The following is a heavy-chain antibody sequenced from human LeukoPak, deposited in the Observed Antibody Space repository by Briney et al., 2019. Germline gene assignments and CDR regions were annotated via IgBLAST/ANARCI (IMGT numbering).Heavy chain of an antibody. V-gene: IGHV3-74*01. CDR2: INSDGSST. J-gene: IGHJ4*02. Sequence: PGGSLRLSCAASGFTFSSYWMHWVRQAPGKGLVWVSRINSDGSSTSYADSVKGRFTISRDNAKNTLYLQMNSLRAEDTAVYYCASPSDYGDYVDYWGQGTLVTVSS. CDR1: GFTFSSYW. D-gene: IGHD4-17*01. CDR3: ASPSDYGDYVDY.